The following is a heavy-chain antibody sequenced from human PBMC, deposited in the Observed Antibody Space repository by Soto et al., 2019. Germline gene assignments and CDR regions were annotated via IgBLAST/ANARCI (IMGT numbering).Heavy chain of an antibody. J-gene: IGHJ5*02. CDR2: ISSSSSTI. CDR3: AREGRFLEWLYWFDP. Sequence: GGSLRLSCAASGFTFSSYSMNWVRQAPGKGLEWVSYISSSSSTIYYADSVKGRFTISRDNAKNSLYLQMNSLRDEDTAVYYCAREGRFLEWLYWFDPWGQGTLVTVSS. D-gene: IGHD3-3*01. CDR1: GFTFSSYS. V-gene: IGHV3-48*02.